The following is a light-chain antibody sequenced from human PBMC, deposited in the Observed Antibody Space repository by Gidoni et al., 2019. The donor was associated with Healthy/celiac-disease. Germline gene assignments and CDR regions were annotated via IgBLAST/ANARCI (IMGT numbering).Light chain of an antibody. V-gene: IGLV2-11*01. CDR2: DVS. CDR3: CSYAGSYTLAV. Sequence: QSALTQPRSVSGSPGQSVTISCTGTSSDVGGYNYVSWYPQHPGKAPKLMIYDVSKRPSGVPDRFSGSKSGNTASLTISGLQAEDEADYYCCSYAGSYTLAVFGGGTKLTVL. CDR1: SSDVGGYNY. J-gene: IGLJ2*01.